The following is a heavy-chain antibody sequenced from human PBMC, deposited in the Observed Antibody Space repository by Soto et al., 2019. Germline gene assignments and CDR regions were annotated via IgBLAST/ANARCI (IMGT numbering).Heavy chain of an antibody. CDR3: TCHPPRGDYNKYARNY. D-gene: IGHD4-4*01. V-gene: IGHV3-7*03. Sequence: PVGSLRLSCAASGFTFSSYAMSWVRQAPGKGLEWVANIKEDGSEKYYVDSVKGRFTISRDNAKNSPFLQMNSLRAEDTAVYSCTCHPPRGDYNKYARNYWGQGTQVTVSS. CDR1: GFTFSSYA. CDR2: IKEDGSEK. J-gene: IGHJ4*02.